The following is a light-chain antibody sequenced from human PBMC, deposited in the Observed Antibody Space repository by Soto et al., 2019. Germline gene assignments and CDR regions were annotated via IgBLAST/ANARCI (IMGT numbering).Light chain of an antibody. V-gene: IGKV3D-7*01. CDR3: QQYNDYSWT. CDR1: QSVSNNY. J-gene: IGKJ1*01. CDR2: GAS. Sequence: AALSCRASQSVSNNYSAWYQQKPGQAPRLLIYGASNRATGIPDRFSGSGSGTEFTLTISSLQPDDVAIYYCQQYNDYSWTFGQGTKVDIK.